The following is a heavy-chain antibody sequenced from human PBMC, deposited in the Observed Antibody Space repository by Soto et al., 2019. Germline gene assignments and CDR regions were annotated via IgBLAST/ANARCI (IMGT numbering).Heavy chain of an antibody. Sequence: SETLSLTCTVSGGSISSYYWSWIRQPAGKGLEWIGRIYTSGSTNYNPSLKSRVTMSVDTSKNQFSLKLSSVTAADTAVYYCARTSYSSSWYSYYYGMDVWGQGTTVTVSS. CDR1: GGSISSYY. D-gene: IGHD6-13*01. V-gene: IGHV4-4*07. J-gene: IGHJ6*02. CDR2: IYTSGST. CDR3: ARTSYSSSWYSYYYGMDV.